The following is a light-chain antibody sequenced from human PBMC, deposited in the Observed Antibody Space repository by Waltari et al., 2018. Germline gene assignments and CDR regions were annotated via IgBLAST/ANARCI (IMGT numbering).Light chain of an antibody. CDR2: TVS. CDR3: LQHKTYPWT. V-gene: IGKV1-17*03. Sequence: DIQMTQSPSAMSASVGDRVTITCRASQGIGTSLAWFQQKPGKTPERLIYTVSRLQNGVPSRFSGSGSGTEFTLTISSLQPEDFATYYCLQHKTYPWTFGQGTKVEIK. J-gene: IGKJ1*01. CDR1: QGIGTS.